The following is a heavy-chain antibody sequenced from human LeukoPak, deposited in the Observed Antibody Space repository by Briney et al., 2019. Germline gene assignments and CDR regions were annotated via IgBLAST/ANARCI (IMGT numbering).Heavy chain of an antibody. V-gene: IGHV4-59*01. CDR1: GDSISTYY. Sequence: KPSETLSLTCTVSGDSISTYYWSWIRQPPGKGLEWIGYVYYSGSTNYNPSLKSRVTISVDTSKNQFSLKLRSVTAADTAVYYCARDRTNIYGDAFDIRGQGTMVTVSS. D-gene: IGHD5-18*01. CDR2: VYYSGST. J-gene: IGHJ3*02. CDR3: ARDRTNIYGDAFDI.